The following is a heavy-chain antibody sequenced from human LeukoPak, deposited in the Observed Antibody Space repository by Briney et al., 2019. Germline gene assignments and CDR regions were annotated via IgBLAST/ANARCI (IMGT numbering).Heavy chain of an antibody. J-gene: IGHJ4*02. Sequence: KPSETPSLTCAVYGGSFSGFYWNWIRQPPGKGLEWIGEIDHSGSTNYNPSLKSRVTISVDRANNQFSLKLSSVTAAVTAFYYCARERKGGSALWGQGTLVTVSS. CDR2: IDHSGST. V-gene: IGHV4-34*01. D-gene: IGHD3-10*01. CDR3: ARERKGGSAL. CDR1: GGSFSGFY.